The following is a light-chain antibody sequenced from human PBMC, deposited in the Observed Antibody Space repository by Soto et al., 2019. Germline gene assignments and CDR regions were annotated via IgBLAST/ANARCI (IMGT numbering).Light chain of an antibody. V-gene: IGLV1-40*01. CDR2: GNN. J-gene: IGLJ2*01. Sequence: QSVLTQPPSVSGAPGQRVTISCTGSGSNIGAGYDVHWYQQLPGTAPKLLIYGNNNRPSGIPDRFSGSKSGTSASLAITGLQAGDEADYYCAAWDDSLSGPLFGGGTKLTVL. CDR3: AAWDDSLSGPL. CDR1: GSNIGAGYD.